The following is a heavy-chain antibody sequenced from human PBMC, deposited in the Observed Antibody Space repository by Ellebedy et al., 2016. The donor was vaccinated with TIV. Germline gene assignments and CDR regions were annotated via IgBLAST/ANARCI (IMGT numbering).Heavy chain of an antibody. CDR1: GFTFSSYA. J-gene: IGHJ6*02. V-gene: IGHV3-7*03. CDR2: IKQDGSEK. CDR3: ARALSVGDDLYYYGMDV. Sequence: GESLKISXAASGFTFSSYAMSWVRQAPGKGLEWVANIKQDGSEKYYVDSVKGRFTISRDNAKNSLYLQMNSLRAEDTAVYYCARALSVGDDLYYYGMDVWGQGTTVTVSS. D-gene: IGHD4-17*01.